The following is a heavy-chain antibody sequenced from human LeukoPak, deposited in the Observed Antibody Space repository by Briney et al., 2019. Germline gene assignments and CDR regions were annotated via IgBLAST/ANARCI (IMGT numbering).Heavy chain of an antibody. CDR1: GYTFTSYD. J-gene: IGHJ4*02. Sequence: GASVKVSCKASGYTFTSYDINWVRQATGQGLEWMGWMNPNSGNTGYAQKFQGRVTMTRNTSISTAYMELSSLRSEDTVVYYCARGASRGMKWLLFSTWGQGTLVTVSS. CDR3: ARGASRGMKWLLFST. D-gene: IGHD3-3*01. V-gene: IGHV1-8*01. CDR2: MNPNSGNT.